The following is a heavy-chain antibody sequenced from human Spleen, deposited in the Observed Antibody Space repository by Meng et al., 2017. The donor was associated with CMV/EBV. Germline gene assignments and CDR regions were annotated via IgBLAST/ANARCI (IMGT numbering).Heavy chain of an antibody. Sequence: GRFTVSRDNAKNTLFLQMNSLKIEDTAMYYCATEGTYYSRSGTFFDYWGQGTLVTVSS. CDR3: ATEGTYYSRSGTFFDY. V-gene: IGHV3-11*05. J-gene: IGHJ4*02. D-gene: IGHD3-10*01.